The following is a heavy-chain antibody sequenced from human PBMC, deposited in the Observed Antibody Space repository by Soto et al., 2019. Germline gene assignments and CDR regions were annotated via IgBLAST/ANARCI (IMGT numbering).Heavy chain of an antibody. J-gene: IGHJ6*02. V-gene: IGHV3-15*01. CDR3: TTSPRSSYYYYYGMDV. CDR1: GFTFSNAW. CDR2: IKSKTDGGTT. Sequence: GGSLRLSCAASGFTFSNAWMSWVRQAPGKGLEWVGRIKSKTDGGTTDYAAPVKGRFTISRDDSKNTLYLQMNSLKTEDTAVYYCTTSPRSSYYYYYGMDVWGQRTTVTVSS.